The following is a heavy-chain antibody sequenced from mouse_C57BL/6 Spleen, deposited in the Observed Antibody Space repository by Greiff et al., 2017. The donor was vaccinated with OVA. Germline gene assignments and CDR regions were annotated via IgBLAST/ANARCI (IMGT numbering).Heavy chain of an antibody. CDR1: GFTFSSYT. D-gene: IGHD1-1*01. CDR3: ARQGYGSRYFDV. J-gene: IGHJ1*03. Sequence: EVMLVESGGGLVKPGGSLKLSCAASGFTFSSYTMSWVRQTPEKRLEWVATISGGGGNTYYPDSVKGRFTISRDNAKNTLYLQMSSLRSEDTALYYCARQGYGSRYFDVWGTGTTVTVSS. V-gene: IGHV5-9*01. CDR2: ISGGGGNT.